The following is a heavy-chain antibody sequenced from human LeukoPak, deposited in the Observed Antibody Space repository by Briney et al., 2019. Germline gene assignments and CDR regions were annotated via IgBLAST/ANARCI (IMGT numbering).Heavy chain of an antibody. CDR1: GYTFTGYY. V-gene: IGHV1-2*02. J-gene: IGHJ5*02. Sequence: ASVKVSCKPSGYTFTGYYIQWVRQAPRQGLEWMGWINPNSGGTNYAQKFQGRVTMTRDTSISTAYMELSRLRSDDTAVYYCAKRYTAMGFDPWGQGTLVTVSS. CDR3: AKRYTAMGFDP. D-gene: IGHD5-18*01. CDR2: INPNSGGT.